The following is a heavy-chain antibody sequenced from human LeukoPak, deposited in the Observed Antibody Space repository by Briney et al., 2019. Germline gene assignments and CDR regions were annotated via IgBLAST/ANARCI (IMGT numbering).Heavy chain of an antibody. Sequence: PGRSLRLSCAASGFTFDDYAMHWVRQAPGKGLEWVSGISWNSGSIGYADSVKGRFTISRDNAKNSLYLQMNSLRAEDTALYYCAKDMWPYCSGGSCYGPPIDYWGQGTLVTVSS. CDR2: ISWNSGSI. D-gene: IGHD2-15*01. CDR1: GFTFDDYA. V-gene: IGHV3-9*01. CDR3: AKDMWPYCSGGSCYGPPIDY. J-gene: IGHJ4*02.